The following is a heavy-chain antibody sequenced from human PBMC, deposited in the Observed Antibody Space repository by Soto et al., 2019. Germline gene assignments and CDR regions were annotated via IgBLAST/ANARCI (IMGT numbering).Heavy chain of an antibody. V-gene: IGHV1-2*02. Sequence: QVQLVQSGAEVKKPGASVKVSCKASGYTFTGYYMHWVRQAPGQGLEWMGWINPNSGGTNYAQKFQGRVTMTRDTSISTAYMELSRLRSDDTTVYYCARDWGGGAVAGTPADYWGQGTPVTVSS. CDR1: GYTFTGYY. J-gene: IGHJ4*02. D-gene: IGHD6-19*01. CDR2: INPNSGGT. CDR3: ARDWGGGAVAGTPADY.